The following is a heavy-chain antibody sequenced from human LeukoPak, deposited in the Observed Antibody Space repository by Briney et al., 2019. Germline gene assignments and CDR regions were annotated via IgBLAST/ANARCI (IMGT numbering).Heavy chain of an antibody. V-gene: IGHV3-23*01. Sequence: PGGSLRLSCAASGFTFSSYAMSWVRQAPGKGLEWVSAISGSGGSTYYADSVKGRFTISRDNSKNTLYLQMNSLRAEDTAVYYCASTPRGGGDCCGFFYWGQGTLVTVSS. D-gene: IGHD2-21*02. CDR3: ASTPRGGGDCCGFFY. CDR2: ISGSGGST. CDR1: GFTFSSYA. J-gene: IGHJ4*02.